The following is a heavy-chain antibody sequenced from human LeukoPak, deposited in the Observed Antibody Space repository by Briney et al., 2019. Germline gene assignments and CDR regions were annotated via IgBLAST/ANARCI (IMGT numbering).Heavy chain of an antibody. CDR2: ISAYNGNT. D-gene: IGHD3-16*01. CDR1: GYTFTSYG. V-gene: IGHV1-18*01. Sequence: ASVKVSCKASGYTFTSYGISWVRQAPGQGLEWMGWISAYNGNTNYAQKLQGRVTMTTDTSTSTAYMELRSLRPDDTAVYYCARDDYPRGAFDIWGQGTMVTVSS. CDR3: ARDDYPRGAFDI. J-gene: IGHJ3*02.